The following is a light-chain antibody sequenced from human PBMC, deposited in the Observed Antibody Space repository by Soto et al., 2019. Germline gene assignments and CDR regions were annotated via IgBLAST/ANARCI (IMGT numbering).Light chain of an antibody. CDR2: SAS. CDR1: QSISTE. J-gene: IGKJ2*01. Sequence: IVMTQSPATLSVSPGERATLSCRASQSISTEFAWYQKKPGQPPRLLIYSASTRATGVPARFTGSGSGSEFTLTISGLQSEDFAVYYCQQGHNWPLTFVQGTRLE. CDR3: QQGHNWPLT. V-gene: IGKV3-15*01.